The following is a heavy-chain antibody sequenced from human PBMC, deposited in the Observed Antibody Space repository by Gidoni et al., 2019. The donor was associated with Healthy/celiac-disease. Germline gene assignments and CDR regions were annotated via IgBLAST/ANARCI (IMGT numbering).Heavy chain of an antibody. CDR1: GGSISSSSYY. CDR3: ARHYNDEYSSSSGWFDP. V-gene: IGHV4-39*01. CDR2: IYYSGST. J-gene: IGHJ5*02. Sequence: QLQLQESGPGLVKPSETLSLTCTVSGGSISSSSYYWGWIRQPPGKGLEWIGSIYYSGSTYYNPSLKSRVTISVDTSKNQFSLKLSSVTAADTAVYYCARHYNDEYSSSSGWFDPWGQGTLVTVSS. D-gene: IGHD6-6*01.